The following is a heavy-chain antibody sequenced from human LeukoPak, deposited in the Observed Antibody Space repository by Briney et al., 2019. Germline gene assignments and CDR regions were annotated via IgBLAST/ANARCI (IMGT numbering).Heavy chain of an antibody. V-gene: IGHV4-59*01. D-gene: IGHD5-18*01. CDR2: IYYSGST. J-gene: IGHJ6*03. CDR1: GGSTSSYY. Sequence: SETLSLTCTVSGGSTSSYYWSWIRQPPGKGLEWIGYIYYSGSTNYNPSLKSRVTISVDTSKNQFSLKLSSVTAADTAVYYCARGEFGVYSYGIYYYYYYMDVWGKGTTVTVSS. CDR3: ARGEFGVYSYGIYYYYYYMDV.